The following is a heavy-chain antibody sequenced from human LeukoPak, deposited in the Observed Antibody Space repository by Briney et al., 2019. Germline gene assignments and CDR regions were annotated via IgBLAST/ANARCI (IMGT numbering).Heavy chain of an antibody. D-gene: IGHD1-14*01. J-gene: IGHJ4*02. CDR2: IYTSGST. Sequence: SETLSLTCTVSGGSISSGSYYWSWIRQPAGKGLEWIGRIYTSGSTNYNPSLKSRVTISVDTSKNQFSLKLSSVTAADTAVYYCARGRVTGPTFDYWGQGTLVTVSS. CDR3: ARGRVTGPTFDY. V-gene: IGHV4-61*02. CDR1: GGSISSGSYY.